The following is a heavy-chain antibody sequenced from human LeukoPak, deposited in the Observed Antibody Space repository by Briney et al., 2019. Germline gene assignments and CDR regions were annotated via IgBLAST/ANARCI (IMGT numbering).Heavy chain of an antibody. CDR2: IIPIFGTA. V-gene: IGHV1-69*06. J-gene: IGHJ5*02. Sequence: SVKVPCKASGGTFSSYAISWVRQAPGQGLEWMGGIIPIFGTANYAQKFQGRVTITADKSTSTAYMELSSLRSEDTAVYYCARGASRITIFGVVIRRRNNWFDPWSQGTLVTVSS. CDR1: GGTFSSYA. CDR3: ARGASRITIFGVVIRRRNNWFDP. D-gene: IGHD3-3*01.